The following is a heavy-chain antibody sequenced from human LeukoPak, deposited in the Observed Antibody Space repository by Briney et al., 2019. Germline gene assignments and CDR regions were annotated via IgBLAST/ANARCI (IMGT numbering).Heavy chain of an antibody. Sequence: GGTLRLSCAASGFTFSKYWMLWVRHAPGKGLESVSRINTDGTVTTYADSVKGRFTVSRDNADNTMFLQMNSVRDEDTAVYYCATKQWLAPPPDSWGQGTPVTVSS. J-gene: IGHJ4*02. V-gene: IGHV3-74*01. CDR2: INTDGTVT. CDR1: GFTFSKYW. D-gene: IGHD6-19*01. CDR3: ATKQWLAPPPDS.